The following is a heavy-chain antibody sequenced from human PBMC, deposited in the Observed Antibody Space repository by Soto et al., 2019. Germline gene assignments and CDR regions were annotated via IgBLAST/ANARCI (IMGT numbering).Heavy chain of an antibody. D-gene: IGHD1-26*01. CDR2: LNQGGSEK. CDR3: ASVPIA. Sequence: GGSLRLSCAASGFTFTNYWMSWVRQVPGKGLEWVANLNQGGSEKYYVDSVKGRFTISRDNAKNSLYLQMDSLRAEDTAVYFCASVPIAWGQGT. J-gene: IGHJ5*02. CDR1: GFTFTNYW. V-gene: IGHV3-7*01.